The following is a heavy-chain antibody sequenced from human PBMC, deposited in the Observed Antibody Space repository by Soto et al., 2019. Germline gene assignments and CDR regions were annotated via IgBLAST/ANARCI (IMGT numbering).Heavy chain of an antibody. CDR1: GLTFSRYA. D-gene: IGHD5-12*01. CDR2: ISHGGSNK. V-gene: IGHV3-30-3*01. Sequence: QVQLVESGGGVVQPGRSLRLSCAASGLTFSRYAMHWVRQAPGKGLEWVAIISHGGSNKYYADSVRGRFTISRDNSNNTLYLQMNSLRAEDTAVYYCARDREGYSGFDYPAYWGQGTLVTVSS. CDR3: ARDREGYSGFDYPAY. J-gene: IGHJ4*02.